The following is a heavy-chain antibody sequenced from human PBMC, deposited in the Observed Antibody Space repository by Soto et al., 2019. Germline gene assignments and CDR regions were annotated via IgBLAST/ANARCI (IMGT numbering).Heavy chain of an antibody. CDR2: LSFGGTPT. CDR3: AKTPFRLVWVPFDR. V-gene: IGHV3-23*01. Sequence: EVQLLESGGGSVQPGGSLRLSCEASGFTFSDYAMSWVRQAPGRGLEWISSLSFGGTPTHYADSVRGRFFISRDNSKSTLYLHMSSLRVEDTAVYYCAKTPFRLVWVPFDRWGQGTLVTVSS. J-gene: IGHJ4*02. CDR1: GFTFSDYA. D-gene: IGHD6-19*01.